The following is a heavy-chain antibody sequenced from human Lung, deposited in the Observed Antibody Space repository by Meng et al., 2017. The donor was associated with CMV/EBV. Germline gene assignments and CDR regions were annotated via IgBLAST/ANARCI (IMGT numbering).Heavy chain of an antibody. V-gene: IGHV1-2*02. CDR3: GREAETANDY. J-gene: IGHJ4*02. CDR1: GYTFADYF. Sequence: ASXXVSCKASGYTFADYFIHWVRQAPGQGLEWMGRINPRGGGPNYVQKYQDRVTLTMDTSITTAYLEMSGFTPDDTAVYYCGREAETANDYWGQGTLVTVSS. CDR2: INPRGGGP. D-gene: IGHD5-18*01.